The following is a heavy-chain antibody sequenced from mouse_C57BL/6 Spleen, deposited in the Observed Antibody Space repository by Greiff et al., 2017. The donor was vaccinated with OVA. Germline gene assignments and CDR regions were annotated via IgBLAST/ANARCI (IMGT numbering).Heavy chain of an antibody. D-gene: IGHD1-2*01. CDR2: IYPRSGNT. J-gene: IGHJ4*01. CDR3: APITTEDYYAMDY. Sequence: VKLMESGAELARPGASVKLSCKASGYTFTSYGISWVKQRTGQGLEWIGEIYPRSGNTYYNEKFKGKATLTADKSSSTAYMELRSLTSEDSAVYFCAPITTEDYYAMDYWGQGTSVTVSS. V-gene: IGHV1-81*01. CDR1: GYTFTSYG.